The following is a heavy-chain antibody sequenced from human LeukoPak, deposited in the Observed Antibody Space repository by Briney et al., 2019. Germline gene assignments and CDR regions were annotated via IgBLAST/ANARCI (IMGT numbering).Heavy chain of an antibody. V-gene: IGHV4-39*07. Sequence: PSETLSLTCTVSGGSISSSSYYWGWIRQPPGKGLEWIGSIYYSGSTYYNPSLKSRVTISIDTSKNQFSLKLSSVTAADTAVYYCGRDGRTIFGAGPFLDYWGQGTLVTVSS. CDR1: GGSISSSSYY. D-gene: IGHD3-3*01. CDR3: GRDGRTIFGAGPFLDY. CDR2: IYYSGST. J-gene: IGHJ4*02.